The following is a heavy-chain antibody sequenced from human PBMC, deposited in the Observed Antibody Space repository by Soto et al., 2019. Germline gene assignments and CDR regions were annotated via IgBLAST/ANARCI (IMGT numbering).Heavy chain of an antibody. CDR3: ARERSIVAVGPHFDF. D-gene: IGHD6-13*01. V-gene: IGHV1-18*01. Sequence: PGESLKISCKASGYPFTNYGISWVRQAPGQGLEWMGWISAHTGHTNYAQKLQDRVTMTTDSSTSTAYMELRSLRSDDTAVYYCARERSIVAVGPHFDFWGPGTLVTVSS. CDR2: ISAHTGHT. CDR1: GYPFTNYG. J-gene: IGHJ4*02.